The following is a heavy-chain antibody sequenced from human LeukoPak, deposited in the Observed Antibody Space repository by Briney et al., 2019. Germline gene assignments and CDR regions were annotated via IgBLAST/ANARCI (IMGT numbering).Heavy chain of an antibody. CDR3: AREWRSGYYDSSGYYDGDAFDI. V-gene: IGHV1-46*01. CDR1: GYTFTSYY. J-gene: IGHJ3*02. Sequence: GASVNVSCKASGYTFTSYYMHGVRQAPGQGPEWMGIINPSGGSTSYEQKFQGRVTMTRDTSTSTVYMELSSLRSEDTAVYYCAREWRSGYYDSSGYYDGDAFDIWGQGTMVTVSS. CDR2: INPSGGST. D-gene: IGHD3-22*01.